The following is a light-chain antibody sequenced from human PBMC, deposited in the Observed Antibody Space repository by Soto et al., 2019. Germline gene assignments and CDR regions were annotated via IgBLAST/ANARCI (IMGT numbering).Light chain of an antibody. J-gene: IGLJ1*01. CDR1: NIGSKS. Sequence: SYELTQPPSVSVAPGQTARITCGGNNIGSKSVHWYQQKPGQAAVLVVYDDSGRPSGIPERFSGSNSGNTATLTISGVEDEDEADYYCQVWDSSSDPLVFGTGTKLTVL. V-gene: IGLV3-21*02. CDR3: QVWDSSSDPLV. CDR2: DDS.